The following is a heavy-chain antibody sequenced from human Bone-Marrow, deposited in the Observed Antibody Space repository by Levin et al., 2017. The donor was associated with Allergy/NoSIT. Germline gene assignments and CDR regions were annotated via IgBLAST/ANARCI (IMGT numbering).Heavy chain of an antibody. CDR2: ISYDESKK. Sequence: PSQTLSLTCAASGFAFNTYAMHWVRQAPGKGLEWVALISYDESKKYFADSVKGRFTISRDNAESTVSLQMDSLRVEDTAVYYCAKEGYYFDDTGSYAMYYFDYWGQGTLVTVSS. D-gene: IGHD3-22*01. J-gene: IGHJ4*02. CDR3: AKEGYYFDDTGSYAMYYFDY. CDR1: GFAFNTYA. V-gene: IGHV3-30*18.